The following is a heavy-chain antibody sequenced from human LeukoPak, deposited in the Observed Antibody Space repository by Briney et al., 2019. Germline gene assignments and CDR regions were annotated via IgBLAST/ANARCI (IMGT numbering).Heavy chain of an antibody. D-gene: IGHD2-2*03. V-gene: IGHV3-21*06. Sequence: DSVKGRFTISRDDAKNSLYLQMNSLRADDTAVYYCARDVVDIVQLPANWIDPWGQGTLVTVSS. J-gene: IGHJ5*02. CDR3: ARDVVDIVQLPANWIDP.